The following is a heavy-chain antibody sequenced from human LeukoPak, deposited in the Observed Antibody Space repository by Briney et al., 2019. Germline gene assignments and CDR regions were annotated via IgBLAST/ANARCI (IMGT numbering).Heavy chain of an antibody. V-gene: IGHV4-31*03. CDR3: ARQSDTSMAFDY. CDR1: GGSLSGGAYY. CDR2: IYYSGNT. Sequence: SETLSLTCTVSGGSLSGGAYYWSWIRQHPGKGLEWIGYIYYSGNTYYNPSLKSRVTISVDTSKNQFYLNLSSVTAADTAVYYCARQSDTSMAFDYWGQGTLVTVYS. J-gene: IGHJ4*02. D-gene: IGHD5-18*01.